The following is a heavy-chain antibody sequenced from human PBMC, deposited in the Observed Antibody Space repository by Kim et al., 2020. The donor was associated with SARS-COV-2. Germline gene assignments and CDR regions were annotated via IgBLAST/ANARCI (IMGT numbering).Heavy chain of an antibody. CDR3: ARDVDLGGSYFYWYFDL. D-gene: IGHD1-26*01. CDR1: GYTFTGYY. V-gene: IGHV1-2*02. J-gene: IGHJ2*01. CDR2: INPNSGGT. Sequence: ASVKVSCKASGYTFTGYYMHWVRQAPGQGLEWMGWINPNSGGTNYAQKFQGRVTMTRDTSISTAYMELSRLRSDDTAVYYCARDVDLGGSYFYWYFDLWGRGTLVTVSS.